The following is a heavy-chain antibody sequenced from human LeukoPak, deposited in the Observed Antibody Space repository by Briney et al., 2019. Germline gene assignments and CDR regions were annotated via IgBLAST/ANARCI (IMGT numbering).Heavy chain of an antibody. J-gene: IGHJ4*02. Sequence: SDTLSLTCTVSGGSISSYYWSWIRQPPGKGLEWMGYFYYSGSTNYNPSLKSRVTISVDTSKKQFSLNLNSVTAADTAVYYCARHLKSGYLPPEDYWGQGTLVTVSS. V-gene: IGHV4-59*08. CDR1: GGSISSYY. D-gene: IGHD5-12*01. CDR3: ARHLKSGYLPPEDY. CDR2: FYYSGST.